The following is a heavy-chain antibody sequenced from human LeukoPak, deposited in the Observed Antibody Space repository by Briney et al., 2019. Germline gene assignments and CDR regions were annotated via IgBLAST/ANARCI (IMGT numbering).Heavy chain of an antibody. CDR1: GFTFSSYA. CDR2: ISSSSSYI. D-gene: IGHD1-26*01. Sequence: PGGSLRLSCAASGFTFSSYATHWVRQAPGKGLEWVSSISSSSSYIYYADSVKGRFTISRDNAKNSLYLQMNSLRAEDTAVYYCARAPFWELHGVAAVRAFDIWGQGTMVTVSS. V-gene: IGHV3-21*01. J-gene: IGHJ3*02. CDR3: ARAPFWELHGVAAVRAFDI.